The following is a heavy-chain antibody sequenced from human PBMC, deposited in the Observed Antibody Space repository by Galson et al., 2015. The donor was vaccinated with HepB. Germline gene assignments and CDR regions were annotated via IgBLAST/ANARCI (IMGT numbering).Heavy chain of an antibody. CDR2: IRSKANSYAT. CDR1: GFTFSGSA. CDR3: TRHLKSYRADRFDY. J-gene: IGHJ4*02. V-gene: IGHV3-73*01. D-gene: IGHD2-2*01. Sequence: SLRLSCAASGFTFSGSAMHWVRQASGKGLEWVGRIRSKANSYATVYAASVKGRFTISRDDSKNTAYLQMNSLKTEDTAVYYCTRHLKSYRADRFDYWGQGTLVTVSS.